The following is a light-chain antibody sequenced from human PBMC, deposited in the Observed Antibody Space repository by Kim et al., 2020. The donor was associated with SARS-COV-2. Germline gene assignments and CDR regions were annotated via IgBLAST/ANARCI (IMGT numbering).Light chain of an antibody. Sequence: SVSPGQTATITCSGDKLGDKYASWYQQKSGQSPVLVIYQDSKRPSGIPERFSGSMSGDTATLTISGTQAMDGADYYCQAWDSSTWVFGGGTKLTVL. CDR2: QDS. J-gene: IGLJ3*02. CDR1: KLGDKY. CDR3: QAWDSSTWV. V-gene: IGLV3-1*01.